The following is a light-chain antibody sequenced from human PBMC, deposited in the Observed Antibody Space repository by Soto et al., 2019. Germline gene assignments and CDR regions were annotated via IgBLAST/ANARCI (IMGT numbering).Light chain of an antibody. CDR3: QQYHIFSLT. V-gene: IGKV1-5*03. Sequence: DIQVTQSPSTLSASVGDRVTITCRASQSISSWLAWYQQKPGKAPKLLIYKASNLESGVPSRFSGSGSGTEFTLTISSLQPDDFATYYCQQYHIFSLTFGGGTKVEIK. J-gene: IGKJ4*01. CDR1: QSISSW. CDR2: KAS.